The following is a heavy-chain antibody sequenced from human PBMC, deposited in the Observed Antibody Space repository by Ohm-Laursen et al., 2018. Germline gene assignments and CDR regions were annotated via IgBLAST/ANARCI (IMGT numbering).Heavy chain of an antibody. Sequence: GSLRLSCAASRFTLARFWMKWVRQTPGKGLEWVANMNHDGSLINYVDSVKGRFTISRDNAKNAVYLQMDSLRLEDTAVYYCAHDERAGVTSSSWGQGTLVTVSS. CDR3: AHDERAGVTSSS. V-gene: IGHV3-7*01. CDR1: RFTLARFW. CDR2: MNHDGSLI. D-gene: IGHD2-21*02. J-gene: IGHJ4*02.